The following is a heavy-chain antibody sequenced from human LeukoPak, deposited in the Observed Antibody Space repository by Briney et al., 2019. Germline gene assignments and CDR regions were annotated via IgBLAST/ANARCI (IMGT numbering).Heavy chain of an antibody. V-gene: IGHV1-8*03. Sequence: PSVKVSCKASGYTFTGYYIHWVRQATGQGLEWMGWMNPNSGNTGYAQKFQGRVTITRNTSISTAYMELSSLRSEDTAVYYCASRSSSTGAFDIWGQGTMVTVSS. D-gene: IGHD6-13*01. CDR1: GYTFTGYY. CDR3: ASRSSSTGAFDI. CDR2: MNPNSGNT. J-gene: IGHJ3*02.